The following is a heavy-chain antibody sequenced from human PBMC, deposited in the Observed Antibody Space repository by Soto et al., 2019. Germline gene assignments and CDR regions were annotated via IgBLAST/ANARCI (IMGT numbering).Heavy chain of an antibody. J-gene: IGHJ6*02. CDR1: GGSISSGGYY. CDR3: AREPGYWSGGSCYGYGMDV. Sequence: QVQLQESGPGLVKPSQTLSLTCTVSGGSISSGGYYWSWIRQHPGKGLEWIGYIYYSGSTYYNPSPKSRVTISVDTSKNQFPLKLSSVTAADTAVYYCAREPGYWSGGSCYGYGMDVWGQGTTVTVSS. CDR2: IYYSGST. D-gene: IGHD2-15*01. V-gene: IGHV4-31*03.